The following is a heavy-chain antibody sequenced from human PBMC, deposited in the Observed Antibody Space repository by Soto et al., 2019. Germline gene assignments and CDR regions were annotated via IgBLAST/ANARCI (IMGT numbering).Heavy chain of an antibody. Sequence: ESGGGVVQPGTSLRLSCAASGFTFSGHGIHWVRQAPGKGLEWVAVISYDGSSEYYADSVKGRFSVSRDNSNNMAYLQMNSLRVEDTAMYYCAKQYNLGGLEDYWGQGTLVAVSS. CDR1: GFTFSGHG. CDR2: ISYDGSSE. J-gene: IGHJ4*02. D-gene: IGHD1-20*01. CDR3: AKQYNLGGLEDY. V-gene: IGHV3-30*18.